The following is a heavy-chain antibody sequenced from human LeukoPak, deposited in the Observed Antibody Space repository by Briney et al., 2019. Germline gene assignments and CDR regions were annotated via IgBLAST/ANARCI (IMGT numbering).Heavy chain of an antibody. CDR1: GGSISSYY. J-gene: IGHJ3*02. CDR3: ARAIYGATLFDI. Sequence: PSETLSLTCTVSGGSISSYYWSWIRQPPGKGLEWIGYIYYSGSTNYNPSLKSRVTISVDTSKNQFSLKLSSVTAADTAVYYCARAIYGATLFDIWGQGTMVAVSS. V-gene: IGHV4-59*01. D-gene: IGHD4-17*01. CDR2: IYYSGST.